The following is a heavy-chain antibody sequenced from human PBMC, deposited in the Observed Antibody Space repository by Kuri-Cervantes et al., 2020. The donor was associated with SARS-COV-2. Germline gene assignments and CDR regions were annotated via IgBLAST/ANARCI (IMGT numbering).Heavy chain of an antibody. V-gene: IGHV3-21*01. CDR3: ARMYNWNYGYLDDY. CDR1: GFTFSSYS. Sequence: GGSLRLSCAASGFTFSSYSMNWVRQAPGKGLEWVSSISSSSSYIYYADSVKGRFTISRDNAKNSLYLQMNSLRAEDTAVYYCARMYNWNYGYLDDYWGQGTLVTVSS. CDR2: ISSSSSYI. J-gene: IGHJ4*02. D-gene: IGHD1-7*01.